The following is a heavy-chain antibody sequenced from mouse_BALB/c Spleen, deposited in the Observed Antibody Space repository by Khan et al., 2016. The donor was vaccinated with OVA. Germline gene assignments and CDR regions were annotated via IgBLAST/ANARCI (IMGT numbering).Heavy chain of an antibody. D-gene: IGHD2-1*01. CDR3: ARDDGNYVDAMDY. CDR2: IWAGGST. Sequence: QVQLKESGPGLVAPSQSLSITCTVSGFKLLTYGVHWVRQPPGKGLEWLGIIWAGGSTNYNSVLMSRLSITKDNSKSQVFLKMNSLQTYDTAMYYCARDDGNYVDAMDYWGQGTSVTVSS. CDR1: GFKLLTYG. J-gene: IGHJ4*01. V-gene: IGHV2-9*02.